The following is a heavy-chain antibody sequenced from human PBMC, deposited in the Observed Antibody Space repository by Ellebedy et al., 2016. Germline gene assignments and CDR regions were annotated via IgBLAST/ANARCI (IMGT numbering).Heavy chain of an antibody. CDR1: GFTFSSYA. V-gene: IGHV3-23*01. D-gene: IGHD3-10*01. J-gene: IGHJ4*02. Sequence: GESLKISCAASGFTFSSYAMSWVRQAPGKGLEWVSAISGSGGSTYYADSVKGRFTISRDNSKNTLYLQMNSLRAEDTAVYYCAKIYGSGSMGYWGQGTLVTVSS. CDR2: ISGSGGST. CDR3: AKIYGSGSMGY.